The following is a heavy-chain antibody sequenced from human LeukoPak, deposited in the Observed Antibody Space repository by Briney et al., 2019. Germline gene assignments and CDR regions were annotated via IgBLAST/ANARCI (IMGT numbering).Heavy chain of an antibody. CDR3: ARRGGDSSGNFDY. V-gene: IGHV4-59*08. D-gene: IGHD3-22*01. Sequence: SETLSLTCTVSGGSISSYYWSWIRQPPGKGLEWVGYIYYSGGTNYNPSLKSRVTISVDTPKKQFSLRLSSVTAADTAVYYCARRGGDSSGNFDYWGQGTLVTVSS. J-gene: IGHJ4*02. CDR1: GGSISSYY. CDR2: IYYSGGT.